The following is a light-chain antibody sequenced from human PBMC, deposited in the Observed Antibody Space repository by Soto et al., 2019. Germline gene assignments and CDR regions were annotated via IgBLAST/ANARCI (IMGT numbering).Light chain of an antibody. J-gene: IGKJ1*01. CDR2: GAS. CDR1: QSVNSD. CDR3: EQNDNSPRT. V-gene: IGKV3-15*01. Sequence: ETVMTQSPATLSVSPGERATLSCRASQSVNSDLAWYQKKPGQAPRLLIYGASTRATGIPARFSGGGSGTEFTLTISSLQSEDLAAYYCEQNDNSPRTFGQRTKV.